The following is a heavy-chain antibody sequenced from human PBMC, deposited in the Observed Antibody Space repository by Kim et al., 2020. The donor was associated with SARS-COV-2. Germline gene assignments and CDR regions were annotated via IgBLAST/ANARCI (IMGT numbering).Heavy chain of an antibody. CDR2: ISSKANSDAT. CDR3: ARGPTYSASYWDAFDI. J-gene: IGHJ3*02. CDR1: GFTLGGSC. V-gene: IGHV3-73*01. D-gene: IGHD1-26*01. Sequence: GGSLRLSCAASGFTLGGSCMHWVRQASGQGLEWVGRISSKANSDATTYAASVQCRFTITRDESKNTAYLQMNSLKTEDTAVYYCARGPTYSASYWDAFDIWGQGTMVTVSS.